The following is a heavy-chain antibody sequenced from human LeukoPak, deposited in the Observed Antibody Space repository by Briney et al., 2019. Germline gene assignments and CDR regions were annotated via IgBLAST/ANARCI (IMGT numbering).Heavy chain of an antibody. D-gene: IGHD4-17*01. CDR1: GFTFSRYW. V-gene: IGHV3-74*01. CDR2: INSDGSGT. CDR3: ARDRDGDLDY. Sequence: PGGSLRLSCAASGFTFSRYWMHWVRQAPGKGWVWVSRINSDGSGTINADSGKGRFTISRDNAKNTLYLQMNSLRAEDTAVYYCARDRDGDLDYWGQGTLVTVSS. J-gene: IGHJ4*02.